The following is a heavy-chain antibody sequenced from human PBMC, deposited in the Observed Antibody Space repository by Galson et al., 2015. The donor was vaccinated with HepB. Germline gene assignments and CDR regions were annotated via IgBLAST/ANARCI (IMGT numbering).Heavy chain of an antibody. Sequence: QSGAEVKKPGESLKISCKGSGYSFTTYWIAWVRQMPGKGLEWMGIIYPGDSETRYSPSFQGQVTISVDKSISTAYLQWSSLKASATAMFYCARGTSMIRGVIGWFDPWGQGTLVTVSS. D-gene: IGHD3-10*01. CDR2: IYPGDSET. CDR1: GYSFTTYW. J-gene: IGHJ5*02. V-gene: IGHV5-51*03. CDR3: ARGTSMIRGVIGWFDP.